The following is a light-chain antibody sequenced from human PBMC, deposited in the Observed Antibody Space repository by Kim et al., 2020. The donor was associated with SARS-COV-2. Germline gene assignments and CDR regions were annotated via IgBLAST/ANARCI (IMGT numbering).Light chain of an antibody. CDR1: SSAVGGYNY. J-gene: IGLJ2*01. Sequence: QSAAISCTGTSSAVGGYNYVSWYQQHPGKAPKLMIYEVSKRPSGVPDRFSGSKSGNTASLTVSGLQAEDEADYYCSSYAGSNNFGVFGGGTQLTVL. V-gene: IGLV2-8*01. CDR2: EVS. CDR3: SSYAGSNNFGV.